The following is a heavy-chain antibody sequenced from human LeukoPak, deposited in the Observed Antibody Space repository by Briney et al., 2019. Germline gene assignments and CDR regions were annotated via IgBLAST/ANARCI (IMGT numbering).Heavy chain of an antibody. Sequence: KPSETLSLTCTVSGGSMSSYYWSWIRQPPGKRLEWIGYIYYSGTTNYNPSLKSRVTISVDTSKNQFSLKLSSVTAADTAVYYCGRVDSSGYKELIDYWGQGTLVTVSS. CDR2: IYYSGTT. V-gene: IGHV4-59*01. CDR3: GRVDSSGYKELIDY. CDR1: GGSMSSYY. J-gene: IGHJ4*02. D-gene: IGHD3-22*01.